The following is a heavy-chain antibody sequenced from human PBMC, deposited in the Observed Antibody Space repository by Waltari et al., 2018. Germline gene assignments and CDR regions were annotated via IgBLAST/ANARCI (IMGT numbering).Heavy chain of an antibody. V-gene: IGHV3-23*04. Sequence: EVQLVESGGDLVQPGESLRLSCGISGFLFSKYALSWVRQAPGKGLEWVSGISGEGENSYYADSVKGRFTISRDKSRNILYLQMNRLRADDTGVYYCAKDEGYAGKDGDLRHWGQGSLVSVSS. CDR3: AKDEGYAGKDGDLRH. CDR1: GFLFSKYA. J-gene: IGHJ1*01. CDR2: ISGEGENS. D-gene: IGHD2-2*01.